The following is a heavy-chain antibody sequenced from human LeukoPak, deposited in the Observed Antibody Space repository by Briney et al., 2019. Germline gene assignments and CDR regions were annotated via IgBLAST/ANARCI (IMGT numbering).Heavy chain of an antibody. D-gene: IGHD6-13*01. V-gene: IGHV4-4*02. CDR1: GGSISSSNW. Sequence: ASGTLSLTCAVSGGSISSSNWWSWVRQPPGKGLEWIGEIYHSGSTNYNPSLKSRVTISVDKFKNQFSLKLSSVTAADTAVYYCASVDAPYSSSWHDAFDIWGQGTMVTVSS. CDR2: IYHSGST. CDR3: ASVDAPYSSSWHDAFDI. J-gene: IGHJ3*02.